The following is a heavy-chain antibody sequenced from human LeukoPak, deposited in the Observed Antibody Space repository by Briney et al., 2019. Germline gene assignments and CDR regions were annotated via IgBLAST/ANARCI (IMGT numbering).Heavy chain of an antibody. CDR2: INPNSGGT. J-gene: IGHJ6*03. V-gene: IGHV1-2*02. Sequence: GSSVKVSCKASGYTFTGYYMHWVRQAPGQGLEWMGWINPNSGGTNYAQKFQGRVTMTRDTSISTAYMELSRLRSDDTAVYYCAWGGFSYYYYYMDVWGKGTTVTVSS. CDR3: AWGGFSYYYYYMDV. D-gene: IGHD2-21*01. CDR1: GYTFTGYY.